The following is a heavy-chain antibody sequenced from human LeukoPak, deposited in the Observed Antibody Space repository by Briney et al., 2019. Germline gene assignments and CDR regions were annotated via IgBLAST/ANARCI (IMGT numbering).Heavy chain of an antibody. CDR2: IYYSGST. J-gene: IGHJ3*02. CDR1: GGSISSYY. D-gene: IGHD2-15*01. V-gene: IGHV4-59*01. Sequence: SETLSLTCTVSGGSISSYYWSWIRQPPGKGLEWIGYIYYSGSTNYNPSLKSRVTISVDTSKNQFSLKLSSVTAADTAVYYCARAGFRGGLIDAFDIWGQGTMVTVSS. CDR3: ARAGFRGGLIDAFDI.